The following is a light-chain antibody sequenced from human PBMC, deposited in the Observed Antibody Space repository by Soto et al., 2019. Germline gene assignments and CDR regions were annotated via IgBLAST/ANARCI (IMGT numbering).Light chain of an antibody. CDR3: HQFNSYPQT. J-gene: IGKJ5*01. CDR1: QGISSA. V-gene: IGKV1-13*02. CDR2: DAS. Sequence: AIQLTQSPSSLSASVGDRVTITCRASQGISSALAWFQQKPGKPPKYLIYDASSLESGVPSRFGGSGSGTDFALTITSLQPEEFATYSCHQFNSYPQTFGQGRRLEIK.